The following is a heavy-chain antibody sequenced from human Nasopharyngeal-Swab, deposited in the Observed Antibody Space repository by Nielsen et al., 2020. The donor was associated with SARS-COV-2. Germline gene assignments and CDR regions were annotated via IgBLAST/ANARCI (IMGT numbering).Heavy chain of an antibody. V-gene: IGHV1-8*01. CDR2: MNPNSGNT. J-gene: IGHJ3*02. CDR3: ARPANWGSHDAFDI. Sequence: ASVKVSCKASGYTFTSYDINWVRQATGQGLEWMGWMNPNSGNTGYAQKFQGRVTITADESTSTAYMELSSLRSEDTAVYYCARPANWGSHDAFDIWGQGTMVTVSS. D-gene: IGHD7-27*01. CDR1: GYTFTSYD.